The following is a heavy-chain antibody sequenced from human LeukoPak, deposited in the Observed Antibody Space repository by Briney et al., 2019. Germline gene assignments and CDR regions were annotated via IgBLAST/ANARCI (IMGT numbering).Heavy chain of an antibody. CDR1: GFTFSSYS. D-gene: IGHD4-17*01. J-gene: IGHJ4*02. CDR2: ISSSSSYI. V-gene: IGHV3-21*04. CDR3: AKDLDYGDYDY. Sequence: GGSLRLSCAASGFTFSSYSMNWVRQAPGKGLEWVSSISSSSSYIYYADSVKGRFTISRDNSKNTLYLQMNSLRAEDTAVYYCAKDLDYGDYDYWGQGTLVTVSS.